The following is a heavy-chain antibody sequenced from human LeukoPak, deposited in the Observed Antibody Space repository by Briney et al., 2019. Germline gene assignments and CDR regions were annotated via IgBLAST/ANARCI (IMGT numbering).Heavy chain of an antibody. CDR1: GFTFSSYS. J-gene: IGHJ4*02. CDR3: ARVIIAVAGEVDY. Sequence: GESLKISCAASGFTFSSYSMNWVRQAPGKGLEWVSSISSSSSYIYYADSVKGRFTISRDNAKNSLYLQMNSLRAEDTAVYYCARVIIAVAGEVDYWGQGTLVTVSS. D-gene: IGHD6-19*01. V-gene: IGHV3-21*01. CDR2: ISSSSSYI.